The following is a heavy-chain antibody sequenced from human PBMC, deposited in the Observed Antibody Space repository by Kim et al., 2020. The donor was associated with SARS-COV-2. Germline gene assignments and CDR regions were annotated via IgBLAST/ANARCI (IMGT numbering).Heavy chain of an antibody. V-gene: IGHV3-30*01. CDR2: SNN. CDR3: ARGYKEFDY. J-gene: IGHJ4*02. D-gene: IGHD1-20*01. Sequence: SNNNKAAPVKGRFTIPRDNSKNTLYLQMNSLRAEDTAVYYCARGYKEFDYWGQGTLVTVSS.